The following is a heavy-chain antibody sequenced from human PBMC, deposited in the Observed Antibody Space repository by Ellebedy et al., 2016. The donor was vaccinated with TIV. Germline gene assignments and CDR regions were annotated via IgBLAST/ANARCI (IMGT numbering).Heavy chain of an antibody. J-gene: IGHJ2*01. CDR2: IYNSGST. CDR1: GGSISSSTYY. CDR3: ARNLVIFTFEKWYFDL. V-gene: IGHV4-39*01. D-gene: IGHD3/OR15-3a*01. Sequence: SETLSLTCTVSGGSISSSTYYWGWIRQPPGKGLEWIGTIYNSGSTYYNPSLKSRVTISVATSKNQFSLKLSSVTAADTAVYYCARNLVIFTFEKWYFDLWGRGTPVTVSS.